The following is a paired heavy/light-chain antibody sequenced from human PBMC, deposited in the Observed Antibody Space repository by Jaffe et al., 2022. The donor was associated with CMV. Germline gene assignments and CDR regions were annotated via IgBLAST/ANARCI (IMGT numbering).Light chain of an antibody. CDR2: DVS. J-gene: IGLJ1*01. CDR1: SSDVGGYNY. Sequence: QSALTQPRSVSGSPGQSVTISCTGTSSDVGGYNYVSWYQQHPGKAPKLMIYDVSKRPSGVPDRFSGSKSGNTASLTISGLQAEDEADYYCCSYAGSYIFYVFGTGTKVTVL. CDR3: CSYAGSYIFYV. V-gene: IGLV2-11*01.
Heavy chain of an antibody. J-gene: IGHJ6*02. CDR1: GFSLSTSGVG. Sequence: QITLKESGPTLVKPTQTLTLTCTFSGFSLSTSGVGVGWIRQPPGKALEWLALIYWNDDKRYSPSLKSRLTITKDTSKNQVVLTMTNMDPVDTATYYCAHTFTYYYDSSGYAGVGYYGMDVWGQGTTVTVSS. D-gene: IGHD3-22*01. V-gene: IGHV2-5*01. CDR3: AHTFTYYYDSSGYAGVGYYGMDV. CDR2: IYWNDDK.